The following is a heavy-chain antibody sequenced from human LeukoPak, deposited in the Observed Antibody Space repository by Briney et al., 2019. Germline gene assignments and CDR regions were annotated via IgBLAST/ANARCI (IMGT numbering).Heavy chain of an antibody. V-gene: IGHV4-59*01. D-gene: IGHD5-18*01. CDR2: IYYSGSI. Sequence: SETLSLTCTVSGGSISSYYWSWIRQPPGKGLEWIGYIYYSGSIKYNPSLKSRVTMSVATSKNQFSLKLSSVTAADTAVYYCARGSWIQSSPAIYYFDYWGQGTLVTVSS. CDR1: GGSISSYY. CDR3: ARGSWIQSSPAIYYFDY. J-gene: IGHJ4*02.